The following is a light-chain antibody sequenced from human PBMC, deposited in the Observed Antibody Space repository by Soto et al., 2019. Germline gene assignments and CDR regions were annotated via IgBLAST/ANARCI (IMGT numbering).Light chain of an antibody. CDR2: DAS. CDR1: QSISRR. Sequence: IHMTHSPSTLSASVLYRVTITFRSSQSISRRLAWYQQKPGKAPKVLIYDASSMESGVPSRFSGSGSGTEFTLTISSLQPDDFATYYCQQYNTYSPRTFGQGTKVDIK. CDR3: QQYNTYSPRT. V-gene: IGKV1-5*01. J-gene: IGKJ1*01.